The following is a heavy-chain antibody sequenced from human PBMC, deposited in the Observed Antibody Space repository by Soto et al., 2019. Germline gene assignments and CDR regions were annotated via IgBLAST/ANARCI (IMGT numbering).Heavy chain of an antibody. J-gene: IGHJ6*02. CDR1: GFTFSSYG. D-gene: IGHD6-13*01. Sequence: QVQLVESGGGVVQPGRSLRLSCAASGFTFSSYGMHWVRQAPGKGLEWVAVISYDGSNKYYADSVKGRFTISRDNSKNTLYLQMNSLRAEDTAVYYCAKVSVGSSGTNYYYYGMDVWGQGTTVAVSS. CDR3: AKVSVGSSGTNYYYYGMDV. V-gene: IGHV3-30*18. CDR2: ISYDGSNK.